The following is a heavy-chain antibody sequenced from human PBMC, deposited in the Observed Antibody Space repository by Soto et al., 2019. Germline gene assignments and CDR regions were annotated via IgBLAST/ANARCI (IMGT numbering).Heavy chain of an antibody. CDR1: GASIRSNNW. CDR2: IFQSGSA. D-gene: IGHD4-17*01. Sequence: SETLSLTCAVSGASIRSNNWWSWVRQPPGKGLEWIGEIFQSGSANYNPSLKTRLTISVDKSKNQFSLKLSSVTAADTAVYYCARVRNYGDSAPFDPWGQGTLVTVSS. V-gene: IGHV4-4*02. J-gene: IGHJ5*02. CDR3: ARVRNYGDSAPFDP.